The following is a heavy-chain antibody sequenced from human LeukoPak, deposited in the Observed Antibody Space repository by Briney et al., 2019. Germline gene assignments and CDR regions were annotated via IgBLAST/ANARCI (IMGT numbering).Heavy chain of an antibody. D-gene: IGHD3-22*01. CDR2: ISSSSSYI. CDR3: ARDLYDSSGYYLLDAFDI. CDR1: GFTFSSYS. J-gene: IGHJ3*02. V-gene: IGHV3-21*01. Sequence: GGSLRLSCAASGFTFSSYSMNWVRQAPGKGLEWVSSISSSSSYIYYADSVKGRFTISRDNAKNSLYLQMNSLRAEDPAVYYCARDLYDSSGYYLLDAFDIWGQGTMVTVSS.